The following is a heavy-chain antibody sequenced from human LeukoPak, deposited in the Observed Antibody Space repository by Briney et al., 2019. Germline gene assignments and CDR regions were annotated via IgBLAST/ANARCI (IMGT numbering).Heavy chain of an antibody. CDR1: GSSISSGDYY. CDR3: ASSTPSRAFDI. CDR2: IYYSGST. V-gene: IGHV4-30-4*08. D-gene: IGHD2-2*01. J-gene: IGHJ3*02. Sequence: SQTLSLTCTVSGSSISSGDYYWSWIRQPPGKGLEWIGYIYYSGSTYYNPSLKSRVTISVDTSKNQFSLKLSSVTAADTAVYYCASSTPSRAFDIWGQGTMVTVSS.